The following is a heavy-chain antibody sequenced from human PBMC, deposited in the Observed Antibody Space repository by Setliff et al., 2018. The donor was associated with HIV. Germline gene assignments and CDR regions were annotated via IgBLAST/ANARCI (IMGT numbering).Heavy chain of an antibody. CDR1: GGSISSYY. CDR3: ARAYFGSGIYY. Sequence: PSETLSLTCTVSGGSISSYYWSWIRQPPGKGLEWLGHIYSSGSTNHNPSLKSRVTISVDTSKNQFSLKLYSVTAADTAVYYCARAYFGSGIYYWGQGTLVTVSS. J-gene: IGHJ4*02. V-gene: IGHV4-4*09. D-gene: IGHD3-10*01. CDR2: IYSSGST.